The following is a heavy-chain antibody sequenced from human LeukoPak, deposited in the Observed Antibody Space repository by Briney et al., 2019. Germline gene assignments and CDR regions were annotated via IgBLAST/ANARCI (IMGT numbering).Heavy chain of an antibody. D-gene: IGHD3-16*01. CDR2: INHSGST. CDR1: GGSFSGYY. V-gene: IGHV4-34*01. CDR3: ASGVMTPLFDY. Sequence: SETLSLTCAVYGGSFSGYYRSWIRQPPGKGLEWIGEINHSGSTNYNPSLKSRVTISVDTSKNQFSLKLSSVTAADTAVYYCASGVMTPLFDYWGQGTLVTVSS. J-gene: IGHJ4*02.